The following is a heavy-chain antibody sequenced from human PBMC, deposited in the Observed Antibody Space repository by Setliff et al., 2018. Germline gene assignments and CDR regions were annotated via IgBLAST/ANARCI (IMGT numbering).Heavy chain of an antibody. D-gene: IGHD3-10*01. CDR2: INTNTGNP. CDR3: ARASRFGTIKYRGDYYMDV. V-gene: IGHV7-4-1*02. Sequence: ASVKVSCTASGYTFTTYAISWMRQAPGQGLEWMGWINTNTGNPSYAQGFTGRFVFSLDTSVSSAYLQISSLKAEDTALYYCARASRFGTIKYRGDYYMDVWGKGTTVTVSS. J-gene: IGHJ6*03. CDR1: GYTFTTYA.